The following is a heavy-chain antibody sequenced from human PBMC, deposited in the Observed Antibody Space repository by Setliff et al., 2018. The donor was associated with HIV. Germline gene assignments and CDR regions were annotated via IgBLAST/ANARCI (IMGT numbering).Heavy chain of an antibody. D-gene: IGHD3-10*01. CDR2: ISPDGGER. CDR1: GFNFRDSW. Sequence: PGGSLRLSCSTSGFNFRDSWMSWLRLAPGKGLEWVANISPDGGERYSVDSVRGRFTVSRDDSKNTLYLQMNSLKTEDTAVYYCTTVQGTMVRGVAGVYYYYYYMDVWGKGTTVTVSS. J-gene: IGHJ6*03. CDR3: TTVQGTMVRGVAGVYYYYYYMDV. V-gene: IGHV3-7*03.